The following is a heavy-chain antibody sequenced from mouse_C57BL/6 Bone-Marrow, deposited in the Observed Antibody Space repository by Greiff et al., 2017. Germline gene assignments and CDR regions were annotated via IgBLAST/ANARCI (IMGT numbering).Heavy chain of an antibody. CDR3: ANLTGTYDY. J-gene: IGHJ2*01. V-gene: IGHV1-81*01. CDR2: IYPRSGNT. CDR1: GYTFTSYG. Sequence: LVESGAELARPGASVKLSCKASGYTFTSYGISWVKQRTGQGLEWIGEIYPRSGNTYYNEKFKGKATLTADKSSSTAYMELRSLTSEDSAVYFCANLTGTYDYWGQGTTLTVSS. D-gene: IGHD4-1*01.